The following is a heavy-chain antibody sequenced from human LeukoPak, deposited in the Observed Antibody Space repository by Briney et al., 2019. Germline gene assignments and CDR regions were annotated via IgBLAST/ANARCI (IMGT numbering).Heavy chain of an antibody. CDR3: TRADLAPQMDIVVVPAAIRGYSGYDYHY. D-gene: IGHD2-2*02. V-gene: IGHV3-21*03. CDR1: GFTFSSYS. CDR2: ISSSSSYI. J-gene: IGHJ4*02. Sequence: GGSLRLSCAASGFTFSSYSMNWVRQAPGKGLEWVSSISSSSSYIYYADSVKGRFTISRDNAKNSLYLQMNSLRAEDTAVYYCTRADLAPQMDIVVVPAAIRGYSGYDYHYWGQGTLVTVSS.